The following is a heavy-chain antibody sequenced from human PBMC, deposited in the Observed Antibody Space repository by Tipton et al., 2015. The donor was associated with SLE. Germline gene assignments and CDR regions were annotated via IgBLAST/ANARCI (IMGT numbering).Heavy chain of an antibody. CDR3: AKDEEQWLVGYFQH. CDR1: GFTFDDYA. V-gene: IGHV3-43*02. Sequence: GSLRLSCAASGFTFDDYAMHWVRQAPGKGLEWVSLISGDGGSTYYADSVKGRFTISRDNSKNSLYLQINSLRTEDTALYYCAKDEEQWLVGYFQHWGQGTLVTVSS. J-gene: IGHJ1*01. CDR2: ISGDGGST. D-gene: IGHD6-19*01.